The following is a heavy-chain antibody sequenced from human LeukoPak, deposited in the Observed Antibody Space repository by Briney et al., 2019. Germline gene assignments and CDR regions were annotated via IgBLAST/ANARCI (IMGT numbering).Heavy chain of an antibody. CDR3: ASGPYCSGGSCYIAEYFQH. D-gene: IGHD2-15*01. CDR1: GFTFSSYE. V-gene: IGHV3-48*03. Sequence: GGSLRLSCAASGFTFSSYEMNWVRQAPGKGLEWVSYISSSGTTIYYADSVRGRFTISRDNAKNSLYLQMDSLRVEDTAVYYCASGPYCSGGSCYIAEYFQHWGQGTLVTVSS. CDR2: ISSSGTTI. J-gene: IGHJ1*01.